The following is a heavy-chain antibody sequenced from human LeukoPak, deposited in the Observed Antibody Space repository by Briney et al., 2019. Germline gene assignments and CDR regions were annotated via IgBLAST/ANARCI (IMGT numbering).Heavy chain of an antibody. CDR1: GFPFADYP. CDR3: ARENFYSY. Sequence: GGSPRLSCAASGFPFADYPLHWVRQAPGKGLEWVTYLSYDGVNAYYVDSVKGRFTISRDNARNTSYLQMNSLRAEDTAVYYCARENFYSYWGQGTLVTVSS. CDR2: LSYDGVNA. V-gene: IGHV3-30-3*01. J-gene: IGHJ4*02. D-gene: IGHD2-21*02.